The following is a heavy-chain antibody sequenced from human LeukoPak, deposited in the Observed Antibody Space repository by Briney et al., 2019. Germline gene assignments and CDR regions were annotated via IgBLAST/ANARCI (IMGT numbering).Heavy chain of an antibody. V-gene: IGHV4-4*02. CDR3: ARAQRGCSANSCYLDP. CDR2: ILYTGDT. CDR1: GASVSSGNW. Sequence: PSETLSLTCAVSGASVSSGNWWNWARQSPGKGLEGIAEILYTGDTNYNPSLRSRVTLSIDNSNNEASLKLASVTAADSAVYYCARAQRGCSANSCYLDPWGPGILVTVSS. D-gene: IGHD2-15*01. J-gene: IGHJ5*02.